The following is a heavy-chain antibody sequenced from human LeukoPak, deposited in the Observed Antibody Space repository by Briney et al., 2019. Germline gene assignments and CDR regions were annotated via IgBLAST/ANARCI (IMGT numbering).Heavy chain of an antibody. J-gene: IGHJ4*02. D-gene: IGHD6-6*01. CDR1: GFTFSSYG. V-gene: IGHV3-30*18. CDR2: ISYDGSNK. CDR3: AKVFETMGQLARGYYFDY. Sequence: PGGSLRLSCAASGFTFSSYGMHWVRQAPGKGLEWVAVISYDGSNKYYADSVKGRFTISRDNSKNTLYLQMNSLRAEDTAVYYCAKVFETMGQLARGYYFDYWGQGTLVTVSS.